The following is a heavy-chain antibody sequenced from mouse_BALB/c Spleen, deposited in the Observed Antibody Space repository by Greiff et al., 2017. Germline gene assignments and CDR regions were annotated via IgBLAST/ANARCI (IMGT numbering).Heavy chain of an antibody. V-gene: IGHV1-18*01. D-gene: IGHD2-4*01. CDR3: ARGDYGSDGCFGV. J-gene: IGHJ1*01. CDR1: GYTFTEYN. Sequence: EVQLQESGPELVQPGASGKIYCKTSGYTFTEYNMHWVKQRHGKSLEWIGGINPNNGGTSYDQKFKGKATVTVDKSSSTAYMELRSLTSEDAVVYCCARGDYGSDGCFGVWGAGTTVTVSA. CDR2: INPNNGGT.